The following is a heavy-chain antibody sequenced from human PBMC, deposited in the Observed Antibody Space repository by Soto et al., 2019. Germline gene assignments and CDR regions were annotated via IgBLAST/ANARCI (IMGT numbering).Heavy chain of an antibody. J-gene: IGHJ3*02. CDR2: IHYRGQL. CDR1: GGSLSSNDYF. D-gene: IGHD1-20*01. CDR3: ARHVNWKYGDYSFDI. Sequence: QLQLQESGPGLVKPSETLYLTCTISGGSLSSNDYFWGWIRQPPGKGLEWLGTIHYRGQLPYRPSLYSRVTISVDTSEHPFSLMPGSVTAADTAFYFGARHVNWKYGDYSFDIWGQGTMVPVSS. V-gene: IGHV4-39*01.